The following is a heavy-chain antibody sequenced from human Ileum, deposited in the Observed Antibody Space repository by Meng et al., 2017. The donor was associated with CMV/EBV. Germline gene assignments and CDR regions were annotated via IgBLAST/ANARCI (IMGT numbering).Heavy chain of an antibody. CDR3: IRGGTIAGDPAGFDP. Sequence: ASVKVSCKASEYTFFGYYIDWVRQAPGQGLEWMGWINPSTGDANYIQKLQGRVTLTRDTSIATVYMELSSLTSDDTATYYCIRGGTIAGDPAGFDPWGQG. CDR1: EYTFFGYY. D-gene: IGHD3-16*01. J-gene: IGHJ5*02. CDR2: INPSTGDA. V-gene: IGHV1-2*02.